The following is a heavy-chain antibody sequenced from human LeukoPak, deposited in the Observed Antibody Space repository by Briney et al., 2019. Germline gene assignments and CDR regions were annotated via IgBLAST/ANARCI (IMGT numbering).Heavy chain of an antibody. CDR1: GYTFTGYY. V-gene: IGHV1-2*06. CDR3: ARGEDGSSLLY. Sequence: ASMKFSCKASGYTFTGYYMHWVRQAPGQGLEWMGRINPNSGGTNYAQKFQGRVTMTRDTSISTAYNELSKLRSDDTAMFYCARGEDGSSLLYWAQGTVVTVSS. CDR2: INPNSGGT. D-gene: IGHD6-13*01. J-gene: IGHJ1*01.